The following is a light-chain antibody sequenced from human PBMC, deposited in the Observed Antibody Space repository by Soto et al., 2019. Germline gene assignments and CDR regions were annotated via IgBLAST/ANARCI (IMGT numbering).Light chain of an antibody. CDR1: ESISNN. CDR3: QQHSDWPLI. CDR2: GAS. V-gene: IGKV3-15*01. J-gene: IGKJ4*01. Sequence: EIVMTQSPVTLSVSPGERVTLSCRASESISNNLAWYQQKLGQPPRLLIYGASTRANGVPGRFSGSGSGTEFTLSISSLQSEDLAVYYCQQHSDWPLIFGGGTKVDIK.